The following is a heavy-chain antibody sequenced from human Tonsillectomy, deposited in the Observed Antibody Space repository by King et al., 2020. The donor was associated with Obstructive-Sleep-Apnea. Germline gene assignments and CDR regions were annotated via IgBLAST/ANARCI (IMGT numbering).Heavy chain of an antibody. D-gene: IGHD3-22*01. CDR3: ARERAYYDSSGHQIDY. CDR1: GGSISSGNYY. V-gene: IGHV4-31*03. J-gene: IGHJ4*02. CDR2: IYYSGST. Sequence: VQLQESGPGLVKPSQTLSLTCTVSGGSISSGNYYWSWIRQHPGKGLEWVGYIYYSGSTYYKPSLKSRVTISIDTSKNHFSLKLRSVTAADTAVYFCARERAYYDSSGHQIDYWGQGTLVTVSS.